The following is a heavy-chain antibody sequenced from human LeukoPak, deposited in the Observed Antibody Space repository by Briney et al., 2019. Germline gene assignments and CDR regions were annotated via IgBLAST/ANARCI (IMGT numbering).Heavy chain of an antibody. V-gene: IGHV4-4*07. D-gene: IGHD1-26*01. CDR1: GGSISNYY. Sequence: SETLSLTCTVSGGSISNYYWSWIRQPAGKGLEWIGRIYTSGSTNYNPSLKSRVTMSVDTSKNQFSLKLNSVTAADTAVYYCARHGSYYFWFDPWGQGTLVTVSS. J-gene: IGHJ5*02. CDR3: ARHGSYYFWFDP. CDR2: IYTSGST.